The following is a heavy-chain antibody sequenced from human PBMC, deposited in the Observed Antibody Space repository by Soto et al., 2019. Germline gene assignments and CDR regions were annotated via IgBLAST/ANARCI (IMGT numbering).Heavy chain of an antibody. J-gene: IGHJ4*02. Sequence: GGSLRLSCAASGFTFGSYGMHWVRQAPGKGLEWVAVIWYDGSNKYYADSVKGRFTISRDNSKNTLYLQMNSLRAEDTAVYYCARDQGRVQLWLGAIDYWGQGTLVTVS. V-gene: IGHV3-33*01. CDR2: IWYDGSNK. CDR1: GFTFGSYG. CDR3: ARDQGRVQLWLGAIDY. D-gene: IGHD5-18*01.